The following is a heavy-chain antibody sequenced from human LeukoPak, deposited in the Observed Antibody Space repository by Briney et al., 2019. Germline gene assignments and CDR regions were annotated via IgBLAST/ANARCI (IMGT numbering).Heavy chain of an antibody. J-gene: IGHJ4*02. CDR2: ISGSGGHT. CDR1: GLTFSRSA. V-gene: IGHV3-23*01. Sequence: GRSLRLSCVGAGLTFSRSAMSWVRLPPGKGLEWVSGISGSGGHTYYTDSVKGRFTISRDNSKTTVSLQMNSLTTDDTAVYYCAKEGRLTVAAVVVENYFDFWGQGTPVIVSA. D-gene: IGHD3-22*01. CDR3: AKEGRLTVAAVVVENYFDF.